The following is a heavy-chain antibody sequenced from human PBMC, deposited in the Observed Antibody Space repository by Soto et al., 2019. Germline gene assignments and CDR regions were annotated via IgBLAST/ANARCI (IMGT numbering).Heavy chain of an antibody. V-gene: IGHV3-9*01. CDR1: GFTFDDYA. Sequence: GGSLRLSCAASGFTFDDYAMHWVRQAPGKGLEWASGISWNSGSIGYADSVKGRFTISRDNAKNSLYLQMNSLRAEDTALYYCAKGSIREWLVPPFDYWGQGTLVTVSS. J-gene: IGHJ4*02. CDR3: AKGSIREWLVPPFDY. D-gene: IGHD6-19*01. CDR2: ISWNSGSI.